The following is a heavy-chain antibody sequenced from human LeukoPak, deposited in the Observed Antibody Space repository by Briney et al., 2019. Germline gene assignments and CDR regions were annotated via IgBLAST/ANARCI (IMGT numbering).Heavy chain of an antibody. V-gene: IGHV4-34*01. Sequence: SSETLSLTYAVYGESLNRYYWRWVRQPPAKGLVWIGEIYESGTTEYNPSPKSRVPISMVPSKQQFSLSLSSVTAADTAVYYCARGAWATRLGSWGLGTPVIVSS. CDR3: ARGAWATRLGS. D-gene: IGHD2-15*01. J-gene: IGHJ4*02. CDR1: GESLNRYY. CDR2: IYESGTT.